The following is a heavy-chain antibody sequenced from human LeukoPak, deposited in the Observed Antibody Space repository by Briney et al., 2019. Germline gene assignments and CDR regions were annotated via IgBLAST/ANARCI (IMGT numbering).Heavy chain of an antibody. Sequence: PSETLSLTCTVSGGSISSYYWSWIRQPPGKGLEWIGYIYYSGSTNYNPSLKSRVTISVDTSKNQFSLKLSSVTAADTAVYYCASLDYYDSSGYSRVYRGQGTLVTVSS. CDR1: GGSISSYY. D-gene: IGHD3-22*01. CDR2: IYYSGST. CDR3: ASLDYYDSSGYSRVY. V-gene: IGHV4-59*01. J-gene: IGHJ4*02.